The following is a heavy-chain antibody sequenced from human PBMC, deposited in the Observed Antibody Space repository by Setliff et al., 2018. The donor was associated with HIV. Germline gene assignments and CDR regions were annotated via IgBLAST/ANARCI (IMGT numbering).Heavy chain of an antibody. CDR1: AGSISSRNYY. J-gene: IGHJ3*02. D-gene: IGHD4-17*01. CDR3: ARHSLGNIGDYIRIGAIDI. CDR2: IYYSGTT. V-gene: IGHV4-39*01. Sequence: SVTLSLTCTVSAGSISSRNYYWAWIRQPPGKGLEWIGTIYYSGTTHYNPSLNSRVIISVATSKYQFSLRLDSVTAADTAVYYCARHSLGNIGDYIRIGAIDIWGQGTMVTVSS.